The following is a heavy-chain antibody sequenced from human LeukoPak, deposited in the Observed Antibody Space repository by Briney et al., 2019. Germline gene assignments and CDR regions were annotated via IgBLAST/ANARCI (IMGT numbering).Heavy chain of an antibody. V-gene: IGHV4-39*01. CDR1: GDSIRSTTYY. CDR3: ARHVGFITMVRGVINNNWFDP. Sequence: SETLSLTCSVSGDSIRSTTYYWGWIRQPPGKGLEWIGSIYYSGDTYYNPSLMSRVTISVDTSKNQFSLKLSSVTAADTAVYYCARHVGFITMVRGVINNNWFDPWGQGTLVTVSS. CDR2: IYYSGDT. J-gene: IGHJ5*02. D-gene: IGHD3-10*01.